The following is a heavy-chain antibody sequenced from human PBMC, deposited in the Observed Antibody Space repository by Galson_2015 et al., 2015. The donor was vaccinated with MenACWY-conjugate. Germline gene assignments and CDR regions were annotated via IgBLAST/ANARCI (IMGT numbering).Heavy chain of an antibody. V-gene: IGHV1-2*02. D-gene: IGHD2-2*01. CDR2: IDPKSGGA. CDR1: GYPFTAYF. J-gene: IGHJ4*02. Sequence: SVKVSCKASGYPFTAYFIHWVRQAPGQGLQWMGWIDPKSGGANYAQNFQVRVTMTRDTSISTAYMDLSSLRSDDTAVYYCTRDRHPPSAPCDYWGQGTLVTGSA. CDR3: TRDRHPPSAPCDY.